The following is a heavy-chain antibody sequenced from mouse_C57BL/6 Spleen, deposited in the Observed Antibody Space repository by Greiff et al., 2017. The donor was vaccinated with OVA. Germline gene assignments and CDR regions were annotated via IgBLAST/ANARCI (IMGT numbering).Heavy chain of an antibody. J-gene: IGHJ3*01. CDR2: IYPSDSET. CDR3: ARRILLGDYDAWFAY. Sequence: QVHVKQPGAELVRPGSSVKLSCKASGYTFTSYWMDWVKQRPGQGLEWIGNIYPSDSETHYNQKFKDKATLTVDKSSSTAYMQLSSLTSEDSAVYYCARRILLGDYDAWFAYWGQGTLVTVSA. V-gene: IGHV1-61*01. D-gene: IGHD2-4*01. CDR1: GYTFTSYW.